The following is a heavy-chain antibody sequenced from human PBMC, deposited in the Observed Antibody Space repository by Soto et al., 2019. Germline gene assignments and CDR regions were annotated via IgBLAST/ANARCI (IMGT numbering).Heavy chain of an antibody. CDR2: MNPMTGRSQT. Sequence: RASVKVSCKASGYTFTSHDIIWVRQAAGQGLEWMGWMNPMTGRSQTDYLPNFRGRVLMTRDTVLETAYLELSGLRSDDTALYYCVRGATADYNFWGNPRGDWLDLWGQGTLVTVSS. CDR3: VRGATADYNFWGNPRGDWLDL. CDR1: GYTFTSHD. J-gene: IGHJ5*02. V-gene: IGHV1-8*02. D-gene: IGHD3-10*01.